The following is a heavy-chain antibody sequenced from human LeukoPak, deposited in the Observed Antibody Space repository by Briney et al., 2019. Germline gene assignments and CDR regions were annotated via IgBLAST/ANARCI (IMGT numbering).Heavy chain of an antibody. Sequence: GGSLRLSCAASGFTFSSYWMSWGRQAPGKGLEWVANIKQDGSEKYYVDSVKGRFTISRDNAKNSLYLQMNSLRAEDTAVYYCARWSIVATIDYWGQGTLVTVSS. CDR2: IKQDGSEK. V-gene: IGHV3-7*01. J-gene: IGHJ4*02. D-gene: IGHD1-26*01. CDR1: GFTFSSYW. CDR3: ARWSIVATIDY.